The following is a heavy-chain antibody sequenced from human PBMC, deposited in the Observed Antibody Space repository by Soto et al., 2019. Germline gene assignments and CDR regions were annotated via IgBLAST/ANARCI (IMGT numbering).Heavy chain of an antibody. D-gene: IGHD3-3*01. CDR2: ISAYNGNT. V-gene: IGHV1-18*04. CDR1: GYTFTSCC. J-gene: IGHJ6*02. Sequence: ASVNVSCKSSGYTFTSCCMSWGRQAPGQGLEWMGWISAYNGNTNYAQKLQGRVTMTTDTSTSTAYMELRSLRSDDTAVYYCARTTYYDFWSGYFMDVWGQGTTVTVSS. CDR3: ARTTYYDFWSGYFMDV.